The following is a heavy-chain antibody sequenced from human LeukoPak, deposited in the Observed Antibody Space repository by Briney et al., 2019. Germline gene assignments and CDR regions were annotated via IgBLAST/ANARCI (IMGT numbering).Heavy chain of an antibody. CDR3: ANSGGVPGYYYDSSGYNDY. CDR2: ISGSGGST. J-gene: IGHJ4*02. Sequence: GGSLRLSCAASGFTFSSYAMSWVRQAPGKGLEWVSAISGSGGSTYYADSVKGRFTISRDNSKNTLYLQMNSLRAEDTAIYYCANSGGVPGYYYDSSGYNDYWGQGTLVTVSS. CDR1: GFTFSSYA. D-gene: IGHD3-22*01. V-gene: IGHV3-23*01.